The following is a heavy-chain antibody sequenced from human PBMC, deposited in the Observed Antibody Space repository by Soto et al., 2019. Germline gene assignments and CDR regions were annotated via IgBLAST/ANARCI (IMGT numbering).Heavy chain of an antibody. V-gene: IGHV3-33*08. CDR1: GFTFSSYA. CDR2: IWYDGSNK. J-gene: IGHJ6*02. D-gene: IGHD6-13*01. Sequence: GGSLILSCAASGFTFSSYAMHWVRQAPGKGLEWVAVIWYDGSNKYYADSVKGRFTISRDNSKNTLYLQMNSLRAEDTAVYYCARDRVTGDSIYGMDVWGQGNTVTV. CDR3: ARDRVTGDSIYGMDV.